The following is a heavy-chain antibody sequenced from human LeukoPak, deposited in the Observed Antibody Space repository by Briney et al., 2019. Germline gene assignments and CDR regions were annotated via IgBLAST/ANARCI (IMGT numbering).Heavy chain of an antibody. D-gene: IGHD4-17*01. V-gene: IGHV4-59*01. J-gene: IGHJ4*02. CDR2: ISYSGST. CDR3: ARAGSYRLTTTL. CDR1: GGSISPYY. Sequence: SETLSLTCTVSGGSISPYYWIWIRQPPGKGLEWIGYISYSGSTSFNPSLKSRVTISIHTSTNQSSLALSSVTAADTAVYYCARAGSYRLTTTLWGQGTLVAVSS.